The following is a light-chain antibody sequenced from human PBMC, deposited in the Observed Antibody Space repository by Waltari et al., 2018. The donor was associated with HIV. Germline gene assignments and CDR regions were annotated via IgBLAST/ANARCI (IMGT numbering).Light chain of an antibody. CDR3: MEELQSRGGT. J-gene: IGKJ2*01. CDR2: MAS. Sequence: DIVMTQSPLSLPVTPGEPASISCRSSQSLRYSNGYNYLDWYLQKPWQSPQLLMYMASNRASCGLERCSGSGAGTDFTLKISRVEAEDVGVYYCMEELQSRGGTFGQGTKLEIK. CDR1: QSLRYSNGYNY. V-gene: IGKV2-28*01.